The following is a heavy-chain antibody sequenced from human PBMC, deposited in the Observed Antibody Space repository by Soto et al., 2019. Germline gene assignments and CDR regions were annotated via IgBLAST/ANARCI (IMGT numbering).Heavy chain of an antibody. CDR2: IYYSGST. V-gene: IGHV4-39*01. J-gene: IGHJ4*02. D-gene: IGHD5-12*01. CDR1: GGSISSSSYY. Sequence: QLQLQESGPGLVKPSETLSLTCTVSGGSISSSSYYWGWIRQPPGKGLEWIGSIYYSGSTYYNPSLKSRVTIPVDTAKNQFSLTPSSVTAADTAVYYCARNEVATNFSYFDYWGQGTLVTVSS. CDR3: ARNEVATNFSYFDY.